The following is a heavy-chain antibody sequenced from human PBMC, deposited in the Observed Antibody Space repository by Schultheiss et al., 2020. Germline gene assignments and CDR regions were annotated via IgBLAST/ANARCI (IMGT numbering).Heavy chain of an antibody. CDR3: ARQDGYRGHFEY. CDR2: IYSRGST. V-gene: IGHV4-61*01. D-gene: IGHD5-12*01. CDR1: GGSISSSSYY. Sequence: SQTLSLTCTVSGGSISSSSYYWSWIRQPPGKGLEWIGYIYSRGSTRYLPSLKGRVTMSVDTSSNRFSLKLTAVTAADTAVYYCARQDGYRGHFEYWGQGILVTVSS. J-gene: IGHJ4*02.